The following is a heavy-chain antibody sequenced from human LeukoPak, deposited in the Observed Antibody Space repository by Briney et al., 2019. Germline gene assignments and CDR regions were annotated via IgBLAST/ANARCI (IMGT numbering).Heavy chain of an antibody. J-gene: IGHJ4*02. D-gene: IGHD6-13*01. CDR2: IYYSGST. Sequence: SETLSLTCTVSGGSISSSSYYWGWIRQPPGKGLEWIGSIYYSGSTNYNPSLKSRVTISVDKSKNQFSLKLSSVTAADMAVYYCARESSSSWYRGVDYWGQGTLVTVSS. CDR1: GGSISSSSYY. CDR3: ARESSSSWYRGVDY. V-gene: IGHV4-39*07.